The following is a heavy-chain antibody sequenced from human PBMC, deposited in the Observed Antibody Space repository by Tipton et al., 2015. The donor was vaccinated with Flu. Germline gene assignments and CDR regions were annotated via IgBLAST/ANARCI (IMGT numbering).Heavy chain of an antibody. V-gene: IGHV3-21*01. Sequence: SLRLSCAASGFTFTTYSMNWVRQAPGKGLEWVSSISSSGTYKYYADSVKGRFTISRGNAQNLLYLEMSSLRVEDTAVYYCASQEQQPGNAEYFQHWGQGTLVSVSS. CDR1: GFTFTTYS. CDR2: ISSSGTYK. D-gene: IGHD6-13*01. J-gene: IGHJ1*01. CDR3: ASQEQQPGNAEYFQH.